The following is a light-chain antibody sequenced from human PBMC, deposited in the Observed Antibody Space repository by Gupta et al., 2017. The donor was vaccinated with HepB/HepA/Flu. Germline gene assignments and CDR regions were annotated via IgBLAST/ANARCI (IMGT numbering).Light chain of an antibody. V-gene: IGKV3-11*01. CDR3: KQRCA. J-gene: IGKJ3*01. Sequence: VLTQSPATLSVSPGERATLSCSASQRVSSCLAWYQQKPGQAPRLLIYDASNRATGIPARFSGSGSGTDFTLTISSLEPEDFAVYYCKQRCAFGPGTKVDI. CDR2: DAS. CDR1: QRVSSC.